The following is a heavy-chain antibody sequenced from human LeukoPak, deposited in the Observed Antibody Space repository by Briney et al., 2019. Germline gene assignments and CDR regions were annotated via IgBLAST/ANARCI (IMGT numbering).Heavy chain of an antibody. J-gene: IGHJ4*02. V-gene: IGHV3-30*03. D-gene: IGHD3-10*01. Sequence: GGSLRLSCAASGFTFSSYGMHWVRQAPGKGLEWVAVISYDGSNKYYADSVKGRFTISRDNSKNTLYLQMNSLRAEDTAAYYCAEMVRGGNWGQGTLVTVSS. CDR1: GFTFSSYG. CDR2: ISYDGSNK. CDR3: AEMVRGGN.